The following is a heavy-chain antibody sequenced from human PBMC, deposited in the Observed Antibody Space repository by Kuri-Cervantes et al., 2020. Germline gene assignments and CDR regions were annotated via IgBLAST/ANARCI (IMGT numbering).Heavy chain of an antibody. CDR1: GGTFSSYA. V-gene: IGHV1-69*04. J-gene: IGHJ6*02. CDR3: ASSAFPAAGPHYYYYGMDV. CDR2: IIPILGIA. D-gene: IGHD6-13*01. Sequence: SVKVSCKASGGTFSSYAISWVRQAPGQGLEWTGRIIPILGIANYAQKFQGRVTITADKSTSTAYMELSSLRSEDTAVYYCASSAFPAAGPHYYYYGMDVWGQGTTVTVSS.